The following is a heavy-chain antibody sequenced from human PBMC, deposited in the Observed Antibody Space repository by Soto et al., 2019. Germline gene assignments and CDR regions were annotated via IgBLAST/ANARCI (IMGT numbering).Heavy chain of an antibody. CDR2: IYYSGTT. J-gene: IGHJ4*02. CDR3: ARTSYSDSSSDSDS. Sequence: SETLSLTCTVSGGSISSGAYYWSWIRQQPGKGLEWIGYIYYSGTTYYTPSLMSRITISIDTSKNQFSLNLSSVTAADTAVYYCARTSYSDSSSDSDSWGQGTLVTGS. D-gene: IGHD3-22*01. V-gene: IGHV4-31*03. CDR1: GGSISSGAYY.